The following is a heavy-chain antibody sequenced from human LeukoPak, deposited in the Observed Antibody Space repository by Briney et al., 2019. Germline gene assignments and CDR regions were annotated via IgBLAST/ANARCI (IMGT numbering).Heavy chain of an antibody. V-gene: IGHV4-59*08. D-gene: IGHD2-8*01. CDR3: ARPKTPFLCNDAFDM. Sequence: SETLSLTCTVSGVSMSGYYWNWIRQSPGRGLEWIGYTGYSGSTNYNPSLKSRVTISVDKSKNQFSLKLSSVAAADTAVYYCARPKTPFLCNDAFDMWGQGTMVTVSS. CDR1: GVSMSGYY. CDR2: TGYSGST. J-gene: IGHJ3*02.